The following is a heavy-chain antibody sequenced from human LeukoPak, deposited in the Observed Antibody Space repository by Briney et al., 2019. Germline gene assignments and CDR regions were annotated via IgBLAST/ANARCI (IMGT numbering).Heavy chain of an antibody. CDR2: INPNSGGT. CDR1: GYTFTSYD. V-gene: IGHV1-2*02. J-gene: IGHJ4*02. Sequence: ASVKVSCKASGYTFTSYDINWVRQATGQGLEWMGWINPNSGGTNYAQKFQGRVTMTRDTSISTAYMELSRLRSDDTAVYYCASLGDYGSGSPTGQTDYWGQGTLVTVSS. CDR3: ASLGDYGSGSPTGQTDY. D-gene: IGHD3-10*01.